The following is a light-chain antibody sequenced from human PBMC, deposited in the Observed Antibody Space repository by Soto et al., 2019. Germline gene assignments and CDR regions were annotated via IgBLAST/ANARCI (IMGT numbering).Light chain of an antibody. J-gene: IGKJ4*01. CDR1: QSVSSS. CDR3: QQHSNWPLT. CDR2: DAS. V-gene: IGKV3-11*01. Sequence: ESVLMQSPATLSWSPGEGVTLSCRASQSVSSSLAWYQQKPGQAPRLLIFDASNRATGIPVRFSGSGSGTDFTLTISSLEPEDFTVYYCQQHSNWPLTFGGGTKVDIK.